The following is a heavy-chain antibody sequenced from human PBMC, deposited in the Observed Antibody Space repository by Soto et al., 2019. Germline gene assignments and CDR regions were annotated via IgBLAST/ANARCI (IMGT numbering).Heavy chain of an antibody. CDR3: ARSGIVVVPAARRRPFDY. Sequence: SETLSLTCAVYGGSFSGYYWSWIRQPPGKGLEWIGEINHSGSTNYNPSLKSRVTISVDTSKNQFSLKLSSVTAADTAVYYCARSGIVVVPAARRRPFDYWGKGTLVTVS. CDR2: INHSGST. V-gene: IGHV4-34*01. CDR1: GGSFSGYY. D-gene: IGHD2-2*01. J-gene: IGHJ4*02.